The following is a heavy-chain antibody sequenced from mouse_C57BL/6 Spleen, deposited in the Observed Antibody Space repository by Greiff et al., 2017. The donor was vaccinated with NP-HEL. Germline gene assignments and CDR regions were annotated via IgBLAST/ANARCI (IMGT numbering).Heavy chain of an antibody. CDR2: IYPRSGNT. CDR1: GYTFTSYG. D-gene: IGHD2-1*01. CDR3: ARAGGNGGFAY. J-gene: IGHJ3*01. Sequence: QVQLQQSGAELARPGASVKLSCKASGYTFTSYGISWVKQRPGQGLEWIGEIYPRSGNTYYNEKFKGKATLTADKSSSTAYMELRSLTSEDSAVYFCARAGGNGGFAYWGQGTLVTVSA. V-gene: IGHV1-81*01.